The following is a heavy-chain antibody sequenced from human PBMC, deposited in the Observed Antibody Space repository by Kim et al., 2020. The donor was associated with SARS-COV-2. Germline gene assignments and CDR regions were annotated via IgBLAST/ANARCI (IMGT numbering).Heavy chain of an antibody. CDR3: ARGGARLRWVQLQPLDY. V-gene: IGHV3-21*01. CDR2: ISSSSSYI. Sequence: GGSLRLSCAASGFTFSSYSMNWVRQAPGKGLEWVSSISSSSSYIYYADSVKGRFTISRDNAKNSLYLQMNSLRAEDTAVYYCARGGARLRWVQLQPLDYWGQGTLVTVSS. J-gene: IGHJ4*02. D-gene: IGHD5-12*01. CDR1: GFTFSSYS.